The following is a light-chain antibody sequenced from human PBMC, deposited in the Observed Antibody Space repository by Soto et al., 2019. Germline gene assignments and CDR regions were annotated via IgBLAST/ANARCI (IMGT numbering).Light chain of an antibody. J-gene: IGLJ2*01. V-gene: IGLV1-40*01. CDR3: QSFDGILSGVI. CDR2: GSS. Sequence: QSVLTQPPSVSGAPGQSVTISGTGSSSNFGAGYDVHWYQQLPGTAPKLLIYGSSTRPSGVPARFSGSKSGTSASLAITGLQAEDEADYYCQSFDGILSGVIFGGGTKLTVL. CDR1: SSNFGAGYD.